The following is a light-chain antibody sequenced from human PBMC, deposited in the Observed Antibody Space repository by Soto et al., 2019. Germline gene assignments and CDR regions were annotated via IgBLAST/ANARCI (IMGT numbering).Light chain of an antibody. J-gene: IGKJ5*01. CDR3: HQRQYWPPIT. Sequence: EIVLTQSRATLSVSPGESAALSCRASQSVDNDLAWYQQKPGQPPRLLIYDASTRATGIPARFSGSGSGTDFTLTISSLEPEDFAVYYCHQRQYWPPITFGQGTRLEIK. CDR1: QSVDND. CDR2: DAS. V-gene: IGKV3-11*01.